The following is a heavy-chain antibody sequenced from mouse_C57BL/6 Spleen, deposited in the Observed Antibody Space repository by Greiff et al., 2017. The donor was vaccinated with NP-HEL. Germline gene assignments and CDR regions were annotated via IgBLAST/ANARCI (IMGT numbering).Heavy chain of an antibody. D-gene: IGHD1-1*01. CDR2: INYDGSST. V-gene: IGHV5-16*01. Sequence: EVQVVESEGGLVQPGSSMKLSCTASGFTFSDYYMAWVRQVPEKGLEWVANINYDGSSTYYLDSLKSRFIISRDNAKNILYLQMSSLKSEDTATYYCARVIYYYGSSYEDYFDYWGQGTTLTVSS. J-gene: IGHJ2*01. CDR3: ARVIYYYGSSYEDYFDY. CDR1: GFTFSDYY.